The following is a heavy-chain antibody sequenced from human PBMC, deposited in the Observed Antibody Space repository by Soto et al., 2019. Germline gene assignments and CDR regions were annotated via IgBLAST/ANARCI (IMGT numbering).Heavy chain of an antibody. D-gene: IGHD3-3*01. CDR3: GRTRDFWGGYHDY. Sequence: EVQLVESGGGLVQPGGSLRLSCAASGFTFSSYWMSWVRQAPGKGLEWVANIKQDGSEKYYVDSVKGRFTISRDNAKSSLSLQMNSLRAEDTAVYYCGRTRDFWGGYHDYWGQGTLVTVSS. V-gene: IGHV3-7*01. J-gene: IGHJ4*02. CDR1: GFTFSSYW. CDR2: IKQDGSEK.